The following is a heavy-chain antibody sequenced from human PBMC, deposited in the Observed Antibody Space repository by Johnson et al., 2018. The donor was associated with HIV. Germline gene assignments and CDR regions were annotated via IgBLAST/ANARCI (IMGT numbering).Heavy chain of an antibody. V-gene: IGHV3-66*01. D-gene: IGHD1-7*01. CDR2: IYSGGST. CDR3: ARAPQTYNWNYMMAFDM. CDR1: GFTVSSNY. J-gene: IGHJ3*02. Sequence: VQLVESGGGLVQPGGSLRLSCAASGFTVSSNYMSWVRQAPGKGLEWVSVIYSGGSTYYADSVKGRFTISRDNSKNTLDLQMNSLRAEDTAVYYCARAPQTYNWNYMMAFDMWGQGTMVTVSS.